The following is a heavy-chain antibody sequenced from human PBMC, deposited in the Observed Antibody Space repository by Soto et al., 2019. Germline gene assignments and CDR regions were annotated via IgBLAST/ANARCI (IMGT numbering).Heavy chain of an antibody. D-gene: IGHD3-9*01. CDR2: IYYTGTT. J-gene: IGHJ4*02. CDR1: GASISGGGYY. CDR3: VRAWYTIETPPLDF. V-gene: IGHV4-31*03. Sequence: QVHLQESGPGLVKPSQTLSHTCTVSGASISGGGYYWSWIRHHPGKGLEWIGYIYYTGTTSYNPSLKSRVAISVDTSKNQFSLKLTSVTAADTAVYYCVRAWYTIETPPLDFWGQGTLVTVSS.